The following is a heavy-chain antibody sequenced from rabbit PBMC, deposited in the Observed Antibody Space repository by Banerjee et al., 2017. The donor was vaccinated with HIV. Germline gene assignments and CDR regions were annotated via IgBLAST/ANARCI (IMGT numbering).Heavy chain of an antibody. CDR2: SYAGSSSST. D-gene: IGHD8-1*01. V-gene: IGHV1S45*01. Sequence: QEQLVESGGDLVKPEGSLTLTCTASGFSFSSSYWISWVRQAPGKGLEWIACSYAGSSSSTYCTSWAKGRFTISRSTSLNTVTLQMTSLTAADTATYFCAREDGGSCYKLWGQGTLVTVS. CDR1: GFSFSSSYW. CDR3: AREDGGSCYKL. J-gene: IGHJ3*01.